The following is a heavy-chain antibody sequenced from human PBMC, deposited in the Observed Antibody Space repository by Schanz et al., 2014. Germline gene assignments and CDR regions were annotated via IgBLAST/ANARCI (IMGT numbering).Heavy chain of an antibody. D-gene: IGHD3-16*01. CDR3: ARAAYSHGLDV. Sequence: EVQLLESGGGLVQPGGSLRLSCAASAFIFRSYSMHWVRQAPGKGLEWVARIKNTFNSYTTEYAASVKGRFSISRDDSKSSLYLQMNSLKTEDTAVYFCARAAYSHGLDVWGRGTTVTVSS. CDR2: IKNTFNSYTT. V-gene: IGHV3-72*01. J-gene: IGHJ6*02. CDR1: AFIFRSYS.